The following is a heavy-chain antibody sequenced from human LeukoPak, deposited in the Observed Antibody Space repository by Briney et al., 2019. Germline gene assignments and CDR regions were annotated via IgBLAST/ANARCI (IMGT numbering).Heavy chain of an antibody. Sequence: PGGSLRLSCAASGFTFSAYWMHWVRQTPGKGLVGVSRIKNDGSSTGYADSVKGRFTISRDNAKNTLYLQMNSLGAEDTAIYYCAKEGAGYGYDYWGQGTLVTVSS. CDR2: IKNDGSST. D-gene: IGHD5-12*01. V-gene: IGHV3-74*01. CDR3: AKEGAGYGYDY. J-gene: IGHJ4*02. CDR1: GFTFSAYW.